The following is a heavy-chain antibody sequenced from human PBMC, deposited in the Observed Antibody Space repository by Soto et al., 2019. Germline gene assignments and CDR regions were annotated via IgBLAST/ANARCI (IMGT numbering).Heavy chain of an antibody. V-gene: IGHV1-69*13. CDR1: GGTFSSDA. D-gene: IGHD3-22*01. CDR3: ARVEFSMIVGFYFDY. J-gene: IGHJ4*02. Sequence: SVNVSCKASGGTFSSDAISWVRQAPGQGLEWMGGIIPIFGTANYAQKFQGRVTITADESTSTAYMELSSLRSEDTAVYYCARVEFSMIVGFYFDYWGQGTLVTVSS. CDR2: IIPIFGTA.